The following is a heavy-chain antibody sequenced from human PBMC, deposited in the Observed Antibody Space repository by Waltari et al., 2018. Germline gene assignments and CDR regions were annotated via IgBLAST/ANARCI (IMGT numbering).Heavy chain of an antibody. CDR1: GFTFSRYW. J-gene: IGHJ6*02. D-gene: IGHD6-13*01. Sequence: EEQLVESGGGLIQPGESLRVSCVVSGFTFSRYWMNWVRQAPGKGLVWVERINRDGRDTSYADSVEGRFTISRDNAKNTVYLQMKSLIAEDTAVYYCARVARKTYSSPVPGRDYYYGMDVWGLGTTVTVSS. CDR3: ARVARKTYSSPVPGRDYYYGMDV. V-gene: IGHV3-74*01. CDR2: INRDGRDT.